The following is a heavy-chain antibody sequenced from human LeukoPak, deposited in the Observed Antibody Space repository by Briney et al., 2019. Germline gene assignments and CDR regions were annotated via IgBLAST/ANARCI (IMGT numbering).Heavy chain of an antibody. D-gene: IGHD1-26*01. CDR1: GYTFTSYD. Sequence: GASVKVSCKASGYTFTSYDINWVRQATGQGLEWMGWMNPNSGNTGYAQKFQGRVTMTRNTSISTAYMELSSLRSEDTAVYYCARVPYSYYYYYYGMDVWGQGTTVTVS. CDR3: ARVPYSYYYYYYGMDV. V-gene: IGHV1-8*01. J-gene: IGHJ6*02. CDR2: MNPNSGNT.